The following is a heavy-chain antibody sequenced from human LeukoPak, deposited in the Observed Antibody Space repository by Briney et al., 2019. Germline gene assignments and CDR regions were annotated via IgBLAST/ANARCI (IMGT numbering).Heavy chain of an antibody. CDR2: ISWNSGNI. CDR3: ARGNYATGLN. Sequence: GGSLRLSCAASGFTFEDYSMHWVRQAPGKGLEWVSGISWNSGNIGYADSVKGRFTISRDNAKNSLYLQMNSLRAEDMALYYCARGNYATGLNWGQGTLVTVSS. CDR1: GFTFEDYS. D-gene: IGHD3-10*01. J-gene: IGHJ4*02. V-gene: IGHV3-9*03.